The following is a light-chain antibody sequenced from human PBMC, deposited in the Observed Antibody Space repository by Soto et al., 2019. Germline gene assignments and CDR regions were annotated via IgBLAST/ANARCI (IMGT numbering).Light chain of an antibody. V-gene: IGKV1-39*01. Sequence: DIQMTQSPSSLSASVGDRVTITCRASQSISSYLNWYQQKPGQAPKLLIYAASSLQSGVQSRFSGSGSGTECTLTISSLPPEDFATYYCQQSYSTPPTFGQGTKVEIK. CDR1: QSISSY. J-gene: IGKJ1*01. CDR3: QQSYSTPPT. CDR2: AAS.